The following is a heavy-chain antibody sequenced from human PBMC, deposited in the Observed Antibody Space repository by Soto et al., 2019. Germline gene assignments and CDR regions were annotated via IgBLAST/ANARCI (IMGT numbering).Heavy chain of an antibody. J-gene: IGHJ6*02. D-gene: IGHD3-3*01. V-gene: IGHV3-9*01. CDR1: GFNFDDHV. CDR2: INWNGYSI. CDR3: ARSWSGSTSGRVDV. Sequence: ESGGGLVNPGRSLRLSCVASGFNFDDHVMNWVRQVPGTGLEWVGHINWNGYSIGYGGSVRGRFTISRDNAQNTLYLQMNSLRPEDTAVYYCARSWSGSTSGRVDVWGQGTTVTVSS.